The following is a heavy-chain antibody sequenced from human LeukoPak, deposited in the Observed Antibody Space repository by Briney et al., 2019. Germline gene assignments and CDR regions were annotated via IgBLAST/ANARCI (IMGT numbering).Heavy chain of an antibody. CDR1: GFTFNGYY. CDR2: INPNSGDT. CDR3: ARDGSSGIDY. V-gene: IGHV1-2*04. J-gene: IGHJ4*02. Sequence: ASVKVSCKASGFTFNGYYMHWMRPAPGQGLEWMGWINPNSGDTNYAQKFQGWVTMTGDTSISTACMELSRLKSDDTAVYYCARDGSSGIDYWGQGTLVTVSS. D-gene: IGHD3-22*01.